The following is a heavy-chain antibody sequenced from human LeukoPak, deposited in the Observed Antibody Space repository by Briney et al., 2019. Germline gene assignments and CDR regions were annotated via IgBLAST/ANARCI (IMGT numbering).Heavy chain of an antibody. V-gene: IGHV3-7*01. CDR1: GFTFSTYW. Sequence: GGSLRLSYEGSGFTFSTYWMTWVRQAPGKGLEWLATIKRDSSEEYYADSVKGRFTISRDNAKNSMYLQMNGLRAADTAVYFCAREDYYGPGRGNYYYYGMDVWGQGTTVTVSS. CDR3: AREDYYGPGRGNYYYYGMDV. J-gene: IGHJ6*02. CDR2: IKRDSSEE. D-gene: IGHD3-10*01.